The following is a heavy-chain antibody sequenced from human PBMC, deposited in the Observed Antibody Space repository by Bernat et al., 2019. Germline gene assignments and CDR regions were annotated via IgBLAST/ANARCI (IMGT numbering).Heavy chain of an antibody. Sequence: QVQLVESGGGVVQPGRSLRLSCAASGFTFSSYGMHWVRQAPGKGLEWVAVIWYDGSNKYYAASVKGRFTISRDNSKNTLYLQMNSLRAEDTAVYYCARGLWFGELFYGMDVWGQGTTVTVSS. CDR1: GFTFSSYG. J-gene: IGHJ6*02. CDR2: IWYDGSNK. CDR3: ARGLWFGELFYGMDV. V-gene: IGHV3-33*01. D-gene: IGHD3-10*01.